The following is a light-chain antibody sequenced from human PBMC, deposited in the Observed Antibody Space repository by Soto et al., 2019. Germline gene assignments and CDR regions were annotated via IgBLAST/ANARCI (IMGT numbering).Light chain of an antibody. CDR2: SAD. CDR3: LLFCGYVTV. Sequence: QAVVTQEPSLTVSPGGTVTLTCASSTGAVTSGCYPNWVQQKPGQAPRTLIYSADNKHSWTPARFSGSLLGGKAALTLSAVQPEDEADYFCLLFCGYVTVFGGGTKLTVL. V-gene: IGLV7-43*01. J-gene: IGLJ3*02. CDR1: TGAVTSGCY.